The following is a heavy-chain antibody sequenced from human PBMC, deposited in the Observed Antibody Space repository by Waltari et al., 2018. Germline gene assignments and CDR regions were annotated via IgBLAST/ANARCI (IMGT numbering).Heavy chain of an antibody. CDR2: VYHSEAT. Sequence: QVQLQESGPGLVEPSGTLSLTCTVSGGSITGSNWWSWVRQPPEKGLEWIGEVYHSEATTYNPPLKSRLTISLDKSKTRFSLTLTSVTAADTAVYYCARGFGTETFYGAHFDSWGQGALVTVSS. CDR3: ARGFGTETFYGAHFDS. D-gene: IGHD4-17*01. CDR1: GGSITGSNW. J-gene: IGHJ4*02. V-gene: IGHV4-4*02.